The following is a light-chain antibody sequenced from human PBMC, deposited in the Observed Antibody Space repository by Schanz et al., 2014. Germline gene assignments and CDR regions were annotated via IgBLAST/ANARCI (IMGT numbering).Light chain of an antibody. J-gene: IGKJ3*01. CDR3: QQSHSAPFT. CDR2: TAS. V-gene: IGKV1-39*01. Sequence: DIRMTQSPSSLSASVGDGVTITCRTSQVINKYLNWYQQKEGKAPRLLIYTASTLQTGVPSRFIASGSGTEFPLAIGSLQPEDVATYYCQQSHSAPFTFGPGTKVDIK. CDR1: QVINKY.